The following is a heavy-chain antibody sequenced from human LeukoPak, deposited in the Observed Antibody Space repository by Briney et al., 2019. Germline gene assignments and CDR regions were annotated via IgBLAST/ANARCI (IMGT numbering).Heavy chain of an antibody. CDR3: ASVFWYYYGHPRHPSPY. Sequence: KPGGSLRLSCAASGFTFSSYSMHWVRQAPGKGLEWVSSISSSSSYIYYADSVKGRFTISRDNAKNSLYLQMNSLRAEDTAVYYCASVFWYYYGHPRHPSPYWGQATLVTVSS. J-gene: IGHJ4*02. CDR1: GFTFSSYS. D-gene: IGHD3-10*01. CDR2: ISSSSSYI. V-gene: IGHV3-21*01.